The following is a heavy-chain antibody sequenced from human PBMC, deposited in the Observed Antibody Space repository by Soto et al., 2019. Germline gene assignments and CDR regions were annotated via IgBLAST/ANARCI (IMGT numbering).Heavy chain of an antibody. CDR1: GFTFSNAW. Sequence: GGSLRLSCAASGFTFSNAWINWVRQAPGKGLEWVVRIKSKTDGGTTDYAAPVKGRFAISRDDSNNMVYLQMNSLKIEDTAVYYCTTDSYSTIIIVRFDYWGHGTLVTVSS. V-gene: IGHV3-15*07. CDR3: TTDSYSTIIIVRFDY. J-gene: IGHJ4*01. D-gene: IGHD3-22*01. CDR2: IKSKTDGGTT.